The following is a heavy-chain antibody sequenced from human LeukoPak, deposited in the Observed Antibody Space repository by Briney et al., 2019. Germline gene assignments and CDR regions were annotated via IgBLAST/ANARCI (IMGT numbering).Heavy chain of an antibody. D-gene: IGHD3-10*01. V-gene: IGHV4-34*01. CDR1: GGSFSGYY. CDR3: ARSPSTMVRGVIMRDAFDI. J-gene: IGHJ3*02. CDR2: INHSGST. Sequence: PSETLSLTCAVYGGSFSGYYWSWIRQPPGKGLEWIGEINHSGSTNYNPSLKSRVTISVDTSKNQFSPKLSSVTAADTAVYYCARSPSTMVRGVIMRDAFDIWGQGTMVTVSS.